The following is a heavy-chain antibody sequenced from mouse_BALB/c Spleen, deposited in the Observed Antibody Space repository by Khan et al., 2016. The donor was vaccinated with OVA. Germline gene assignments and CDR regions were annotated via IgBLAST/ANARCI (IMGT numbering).Heavy chain of an antibody. V-gene: IGHV9-3-1*01. Sequence: QIQLVQSGPELKKPGETVKISCKPSGYTFTNYGMNWVKQAPGKGLKWMGWINTYTGEPTYADDFKGRFAFSLETSASTAYLQINNLKNEDTATYFCARPTYFSYVMGYWSQGTSVTVSS. J-gene: IGHJ4*01. CDR2: INTYTGEP. CDR1: GYTFTNYG. CDR3: ARPTYFSYVMGY. D-gene: IGHD2-10*01.